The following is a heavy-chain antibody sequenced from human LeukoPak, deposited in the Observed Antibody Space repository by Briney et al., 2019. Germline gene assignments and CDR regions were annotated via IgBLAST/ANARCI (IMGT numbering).Heavy chain of an antibody. J-gene: IGHJ4*02. V-gene: IGHV3-23*01. D-gene: IGHD2-2*02. CDR3: AKEGCTSAACYTNY. CDR2: ISGSGGST. CDR1: GFTFSSYA. Sequence: PGGSLRLSYAASGFTFSSYAMDWVRQAPGKGLEWVSAISGSGGSTLYAGSVKGRFTISRDNSKETLYLQMNSLRDDDTAVYYCAKEGCTSAACYTNYWGQGILVTVSS.